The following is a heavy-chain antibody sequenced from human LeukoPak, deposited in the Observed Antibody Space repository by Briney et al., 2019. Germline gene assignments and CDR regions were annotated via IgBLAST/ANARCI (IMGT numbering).Heavy chain of an antibody. CDR1: GYTFTSYD. Sequence: ASVKVSCKASGYTFTSYDINWVRQATGQGLEWMGWMNPNSGNKGYAQNFQGRVTMTRNTSISTAYMELSSLRSEDTAVYYCARGHLAYCGGDYYLRGDHFDYWGQGALVTVSS. CDR3: ARGHLAYCGGDYYLRGDHFDY. V-gene: IGHV1-8*01. J-gene: IGHJ4*02. CDR2: MNPNSGNK. D-gene: IGHD2-21*02.